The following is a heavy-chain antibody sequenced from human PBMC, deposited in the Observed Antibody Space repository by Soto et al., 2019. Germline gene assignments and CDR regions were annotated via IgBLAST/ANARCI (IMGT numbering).Heavy chain of an antibody. Sequence: VGSLRLSCAASGFTFSSYVMSWVRQTPARRLEWVSAINGSGDTTYYADSVKGRFTITRDNSKNTLYLRMNSLRADDTAVYYCAKDYGSGWSVDYWGQGALVTVSS. CDR2: INGSGDTT. V-gene: IGHV3-23*01. J-gene: IGHJ4*02. CDR3: AKDYGSGWSVDY. D-gene: IGHD6-19*01. CDR1: GFTFSSYV.